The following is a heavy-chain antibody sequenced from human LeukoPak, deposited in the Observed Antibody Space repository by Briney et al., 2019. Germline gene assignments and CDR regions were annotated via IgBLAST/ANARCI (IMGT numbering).Heavy chain of an antibody. J-gene: IGHJ5*02. D-gene: IGHD5-18*01. V-gene: IGHV4-61*02. CDR3: ARVQLWSSGWFDP. CDR1: GGSISSGSYY. Sequence: SQTLSLTCTVSGGSISSGSYYWSWIRQPAGKGLEWIGRIYTSGSTNYNPSLKSRVTISVDTSKNQFSLKLSSVTAADTAVYYCARVQLWSSGWFDPWGQGTLVTVSS. CDR2: IYTSGST.